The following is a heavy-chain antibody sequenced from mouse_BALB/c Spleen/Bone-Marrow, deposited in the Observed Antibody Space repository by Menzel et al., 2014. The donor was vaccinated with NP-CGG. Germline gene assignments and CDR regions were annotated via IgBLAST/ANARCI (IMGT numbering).Heavy chain of an antibody. CDR1: GYTFTSHW. Sequence: QVQLQQSGAELVRPGASVKVSCKASGYTFTSHWINWVKQRPGQGLEWIGNIYPSDSYTNYNQNFKDKATLTVDKSSSTAYMQLSSPTSEDSAVYYCTRRYGNYYAMDYWGQGISVTVSS. V-gene: IGHV1-69*02. CDR3: TRRYGNYYAMDY. CDR2: IYPSDSYT. D-gene: IGHD2-10*02. J-gene: IGHJ4*01.